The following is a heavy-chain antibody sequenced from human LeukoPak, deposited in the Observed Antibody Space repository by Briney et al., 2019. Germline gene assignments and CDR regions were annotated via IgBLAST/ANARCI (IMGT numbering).Heavy chain of an antibody. CDR1: GGTFSSYA. D-gene: IGHD3-10*01. J-gene: IGHJ6*03. CDR2: IIPIFGTA. CDR3: AGGEVCNYYMDV. V-gene: IGHV1-69*05. Sequence: ASVKVSCKASGGTFSSYAISWVRQAPGRGLEWMGGIIPIFGTANYAQKFQGRVTITTDESTSTAYMELSSLRSEDTAVYYCAGGEVCNYYMDVWGKGTTVTVSS.